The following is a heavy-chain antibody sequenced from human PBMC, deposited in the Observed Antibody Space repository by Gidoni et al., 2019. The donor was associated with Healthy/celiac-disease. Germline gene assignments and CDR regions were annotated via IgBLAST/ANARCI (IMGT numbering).Heavy chain of an antibody. CDR2: ISGSGGST. D-gene: IGHD3-9*01. CDR3: VKGPDILFGYSDYYYHMDV. CDR1: ESPFSSYA. Sequence: EVQLLESGGGLVPPGGSLRLDCAASESPFSSYAMSWVRQAPGKGLEWVSVISGSGGSTYYADSVTGRFSISRDNSKYTLYRQMNSRRAEDTSGYYCVKGPDILFGYSDYYYHMDVLGKGTSVTVSS. V-gene: IGHV3-23*01. J-gene: IGHJ6*04.